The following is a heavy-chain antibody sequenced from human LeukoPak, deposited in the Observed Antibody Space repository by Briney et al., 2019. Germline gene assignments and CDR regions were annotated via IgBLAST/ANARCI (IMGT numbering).Heavy chain of an antibody. CDR1: GFIFNNYG. CDR3: ATMQWLEGVDWFDP. J-gene: IGHJ5*02. Sequence: GGSLRLSCAASGFIFNNYGMHWVRQAPGKGLEWVAFIRYDESNKFYADSVKGRFTISRDNSKNILFLQMNSLRAEDTAVYYCATMQWLEGVDWFDPWGQGTLVTVSS. D-gene: IGHD6-19*01. CDR2: IRYDESNK. V-gene: IGHV3-30*02.